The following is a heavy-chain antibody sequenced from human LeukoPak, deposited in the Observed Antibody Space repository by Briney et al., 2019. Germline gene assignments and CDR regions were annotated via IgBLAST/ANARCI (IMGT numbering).Heavy chain of an antibody. CDR1: GFTFSDYY. Sequence: GGSLRLSCAASGFTFSDYYMSWIRQAPGKGLEWVSYISSSGSTIYYADSVKGRFTISRDNAKNSLYLQMNSLRAEDTAVYYGARDQEKESYYYYGMDVWGQGTTVTVSS. D-gene: IGHD5-24*01. J-gene: IGHJ6*02. CDR3: ARDQEKESYYYYGMDV. V-gene: IGHV3-11*01. CDR2: ISSSGSTI.